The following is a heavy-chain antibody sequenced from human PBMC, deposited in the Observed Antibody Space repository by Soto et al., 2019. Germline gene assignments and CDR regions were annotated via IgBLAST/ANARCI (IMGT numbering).Heavy chain of an antibody. V-gene: IGHV3-30-3*01. CDR3: ARDSSSLYYYYYYGMDV. Sequence: PGGSLRLSCAASGFTFSSYAMHWVRQAPGKGLEWVAVISYDGSNKYYADSVKGRFTISRDNSKNTLYLQMNSLRAEDTAVYYCARDSSSLYYYYYYGMDVWGQGTTVTVS. CDR2: ISYDGSNK. D-gene: IGHD6-6*01. J-gene: IGHJ6*02. CDR1: GFTFSSYA.